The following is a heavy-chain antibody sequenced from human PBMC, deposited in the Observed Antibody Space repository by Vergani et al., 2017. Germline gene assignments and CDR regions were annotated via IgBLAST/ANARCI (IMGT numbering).Heavy chain of an antibody. CDR2: IYTSGST. V-gene: IGHV4-61*02. J-gene: IGHJ4*02. CDR3: ARDHKVRGPFDY. CDR1: GDSISSGSYY. Sequence: QVQLQESGPGLVKPSQTLSLTCTVSGDSISSGSYYWSWIRQPAGKGLEWIGRIYTSGSTNYNPSLKSRVTISVDTSKNQFSLKLSSVTAADTAVYYCARDHKVRGPFDYWGQGTLVTVSS. D-gene: IGHD3-10*01.